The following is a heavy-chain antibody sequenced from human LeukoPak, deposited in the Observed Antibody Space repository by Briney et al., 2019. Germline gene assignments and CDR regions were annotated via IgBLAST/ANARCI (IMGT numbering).Heavy chain of an antibody. D-gene: IGHD3-9*01. CDR2: ITNGGSTI. V-gene: IGHV3-11*01. J-gene: IGHJ6*02. CDR1: GFTFSDYN. CDR3: ARSIGLTGGGVDV. Sequence: GGSLRLSCAASGFTFSDYNMNWVRQAPGKGLEWASCITNGGSTIHHADSVKGRFTISRDNAKKTLYLQMNSLRAEDTAVYYCARSIGLTGGGVDVWGQGTTVTVSS.